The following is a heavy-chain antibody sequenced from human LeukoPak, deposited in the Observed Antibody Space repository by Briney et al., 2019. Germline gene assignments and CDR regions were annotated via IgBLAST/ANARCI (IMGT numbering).Heavy chain of an antibody. CDR3: AKNRGANYYNYYMDV. J-gene: IGHJ6*03. D-gene: IGHD4/OR15-4a*01. V-gene: IGHV3-23*01. CDR2: IGGGGRDT. CDR1: GFTLSSYS. Sequence: PGGSLRLSCEVSGFTLSSYSMSWARQAPGKGLEWLSTIGGGGRDTFYADSVKGRFTVSRDNSKNTLYLQMSSLRAEDTAVYFCAKNRGANYYNYYMDVWGKRTTVTVSS.